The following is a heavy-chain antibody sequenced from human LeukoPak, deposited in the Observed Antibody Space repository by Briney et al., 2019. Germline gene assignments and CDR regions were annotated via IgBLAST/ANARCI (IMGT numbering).Heavy chain of an antibody. D-gene: IGHD4-17*01. Sequence: SSETLSLTCTVSGGSISSYYWSWIRQPAGKGLEWIGRIYTSGSTNYNPSLKSRVTMSVDTSKNQFSLKLSSVTAADTAVYYCARELHDYGVASWFDPWGQGTLVTVSS. CDR2: IYTSGST. CDR3: ARELHDYGVASWFDP. V-gene: IGHV4-4*07. CDR1: GGSISSYY. J-gene: IGHJ5*02.